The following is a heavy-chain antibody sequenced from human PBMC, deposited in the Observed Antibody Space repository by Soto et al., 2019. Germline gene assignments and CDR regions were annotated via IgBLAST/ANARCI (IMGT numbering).Heavy chain of an antibody. CDR1: GFTFSSYS. CDR2: ISSSGSTI. Sequence: EVQLVESGGGLVQPGGSLRLSCAASGFTFSSYSMNWVRQAPGKGLEWVSYISSSGSTIYYADSVKGRFTISRDNAKNSLYLQMNSLRAEDTAVYYCARVEYYYDSSGYYSGVNFDYWGQGTLVTVSS. D-gene: IGHD3-22*01. J-gene: IGHJ4*02. V-gene: IGHV3-48*04. CDR3: ARVEYYYDSSGYYSGVNFDY.